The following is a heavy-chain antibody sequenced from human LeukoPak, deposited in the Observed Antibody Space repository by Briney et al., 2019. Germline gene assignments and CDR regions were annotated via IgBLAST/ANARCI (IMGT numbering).Heavy chain of an antibody. CDR3: ARGSSPPRAAPTRFDY. CDR2: IYHSGST. J-gene: IGHJ4*02. Sequence: PSETLSLTCAVYGGSFSGYYWSWIRQPPGKGLEWIGYIYHSGSTYYNPSLKSRVTISVDRSKNQFSLKLSSVTAADTAVYYCARGSSPPRAAPTRFDYWGQGTLVTVSS. V-gene: IGHV4-34*01. CDR1: GGSFSGYY. D-gene: IGHD6-6*01.